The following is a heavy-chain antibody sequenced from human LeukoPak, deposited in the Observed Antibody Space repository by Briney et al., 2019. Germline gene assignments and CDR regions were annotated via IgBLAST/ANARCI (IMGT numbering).Heavy chain of an antibody. V-gene: IGHV3-7*03. Sequence: GGSLRLSCAASGFTFSSYWMTWVRQAPGKGLEWVANIKQDGSEKYYVDSVKGRFTISRDNAKNSLYLQMNSLRAEDTALYYCAKAFRWFGELLPHGAFDIWGQGTMVTVSS. CDR1: GFTFSSYW. CDR2: IKQDGSEK. CDR3: AKAFRWFGELLPHGAFDI. J-gene: IGHJ3*02. D-gene: IGHD3-10*01.